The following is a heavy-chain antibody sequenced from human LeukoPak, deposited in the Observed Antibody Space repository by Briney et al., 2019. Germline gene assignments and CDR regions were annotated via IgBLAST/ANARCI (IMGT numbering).Heavy chain of an antibody. CDR1: GYTFTSYA. CDR3: ARERGITMVRGATRNWFDP. V-gene: IGHV1-3*01. Sequence: GASVKVSCTASGYTFTSYAMHWVRQAPGQRLEWMGWINAGNGNTKHSQKFQGRVTITRDTSASTAYMEPSSLRSEDTAAYYCARERGITMVRGATRNWFDPWGQGTLVTVSS. CDR2: INAGNGNT. D-gene: IGHD3-10*01. J-gene: IGHJ5*02.